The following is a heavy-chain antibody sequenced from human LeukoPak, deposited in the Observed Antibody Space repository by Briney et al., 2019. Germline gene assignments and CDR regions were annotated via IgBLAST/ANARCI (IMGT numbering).Heavy chain of an antibody. CDR3: AKDRGSSGWYSGY. Sequence: GRSLRLSCAASGFTFSSYGMHWVRQAPGKGLEWVAVISYDGSNKYYADSVKGRFTISRDNSKNTLHLQMNSLRAGDTAVYYCAKDRGSSGWYSGYWSQGTLVTVSS. J-gene: IGHJ4*02. V-gene: IGHV3-30*18. D-gene: IGHD6-19*01. CDR1: GFTFSSYG. CDR2: ISYDGSNK.